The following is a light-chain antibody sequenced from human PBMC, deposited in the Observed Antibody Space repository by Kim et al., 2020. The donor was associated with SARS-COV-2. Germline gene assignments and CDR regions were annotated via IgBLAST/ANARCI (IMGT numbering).Light chain of an antibody. CDR2: DAS. CDR1: QNVYTY. Sequence: LSPGERATLSCRASQNVYTYLAWYQQKPGQAPRLLIYDASNRATGVPARFSGSGSGTDFTLTISSLEPDDFAVYYCQQRTDWPPLTFGGGTKLEI. CDR3: QQRTDWPPLT. V-gene: IGKV3-11*01. J-gene: IGKJ4*01.